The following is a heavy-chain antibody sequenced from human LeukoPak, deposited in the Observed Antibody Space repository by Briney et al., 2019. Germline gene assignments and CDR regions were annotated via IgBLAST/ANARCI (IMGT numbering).Heavy chain of an antibody. D-gene: IGHD3-10*01. CDR2: ISGSGGST. CDR3: AKDLGFGELGLDY. Sequence: PGGSLRLSCAASGFTFSSYAMSWVRQAPGKGLEWVSAISGSGGSTYYADSVKGRFTISRDKSKNTLYLQMNSLRAEDTAVYYCAKDLGFGELGLDYWGQGTLVTVSS. J-gene: IGHJ4*02. CDR1: GFTFSSYA. V-gene: IGHV3-23*01.